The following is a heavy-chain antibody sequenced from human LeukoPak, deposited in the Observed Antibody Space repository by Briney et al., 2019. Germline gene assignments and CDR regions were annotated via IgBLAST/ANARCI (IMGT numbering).Heavy chain of an antibody. V-gene: IGHV3-30-3*01. CDR1: GFTFSSYA. CDR2: ISYDGSNK. CDR3: ARDFGSS. D-gene: IGHD3-10*01. J-gene: IGHJ5*02. Sequence: QAGGSLRLSCAASGFTFSSYAMHWVRQAPGKGLEWVAVISYDGSNKYYADSVKGRFTISRDNAKNSLYLQMNSLRAEDTAVYYCARDFGSSWGQGTLVTVSS.